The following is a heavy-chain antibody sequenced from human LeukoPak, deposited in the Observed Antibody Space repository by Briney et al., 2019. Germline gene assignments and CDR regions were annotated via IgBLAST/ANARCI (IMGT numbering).Heavy chain of an antibody. CDR3: ARDLYSGSYYGSVLNY. CDR1: GFTFSSYA. Sequence: GGSLRLSCAASGFTFSSYAMHWVRQAPGRGREGVAVISYDGSNKYYADSVKGRFTISRDNSKNTLYLQMNSLRAEDTAVYYCARDLYSGSYYGSVLNYWGQGTLVTVSS. J-gene: IGHJ4*02. V-gene: IGHV3-30-3*01. CDR2: ISYDGSNK. D-gene: IGHD1-26*01.